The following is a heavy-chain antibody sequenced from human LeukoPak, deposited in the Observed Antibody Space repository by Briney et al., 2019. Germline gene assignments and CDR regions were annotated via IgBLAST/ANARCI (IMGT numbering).Heavy chain of an antibody. CDR2: IGPTGFDR. V-gene: IGHV3-21*06. CDR1: GLTFSTSG. Sequence: VGSLRLSCTTSGLTFSTSGFNWVRQAPGKGLEWVASIGPTGFDRYHADSIKGRFTISRDNANNFLYLQMDSLRAEDTAVYYCATEINGRRYDYWGQGTLLTVSS. J-gene: IGHJ4*02. D-gene: IGHD2-8*01. CDR3: ATEINGRRYDY.